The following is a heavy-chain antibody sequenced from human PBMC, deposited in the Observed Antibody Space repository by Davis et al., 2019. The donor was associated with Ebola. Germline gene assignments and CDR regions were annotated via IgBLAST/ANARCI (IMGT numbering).Heavy chain of an antibody. Sequence: GESLKISCAASGFTFSSYSMNWVRQAPGKGLEWVSYISSSSYIYYADSVKGRFTISRDNAKNSLYLQMISLRAEDTAVYYCARVRLRATSDWGQGTLVTVSS. V-gene: IGHV3-21*05. CDR1: GFTFSSYS. J-gene: IGHJ4*02. CDR3: ARVRLRATSD. CDR2: ISSSSYI. D-gene: IGHD1-26*01.